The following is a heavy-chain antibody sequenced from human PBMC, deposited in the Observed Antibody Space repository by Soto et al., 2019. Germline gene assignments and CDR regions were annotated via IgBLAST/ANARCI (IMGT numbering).Heavy chain of an antibody. CDR3: ARESGGATATLDYYYFYMDV. CDR2: INPNGGVT. CDR1: GDSFNDYY. J-gene: IGHJ6*03. V-gene: IGHV1-2*04. Sequence: QVQLVQSGAEVRKPGASVTVSCRSSGDSFNDYYIHWVRQAPGQGFEWMGWINPNGGVTKYAQKFQGWVSMTRDTSIRPVYMQLSRLRSDDTAVYYCARESGGATATLDYYYFYMDVWGTGPTVTVSS. D-gene: IGHD5-12*01.